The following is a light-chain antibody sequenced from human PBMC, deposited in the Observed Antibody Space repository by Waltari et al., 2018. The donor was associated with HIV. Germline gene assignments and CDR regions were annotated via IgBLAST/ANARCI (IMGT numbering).Light chain of an antibody. CDR3: NSRDRSGNHLV. CDR2: GKN. Sequence: SSELTQDPAVSVALGQTVRITCQGDILRSYYASWYQQKQGQAPELVIYGKNNRPSGIPDRFSGSSSGNTAALTITGAQAEDEADYYCNSRDRSGNHLVFGGGTKVTVL. V-gene: IGLV3-19*01. J-gene: IGLJ2*01. CDR1: ILRSYY.